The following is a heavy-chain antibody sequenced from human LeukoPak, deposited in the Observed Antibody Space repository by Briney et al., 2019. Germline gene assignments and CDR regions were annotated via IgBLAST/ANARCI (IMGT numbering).Heavy chain of an antibody. V-gene: IGHV1-2*02. CDR3: ARKRWLGELSSDY. CDR1: GYTFTGYY. CDR2: INPNSGGT. J-gene: IGHJ4*02. D-gene: IGHD3-10*01. Sequence: ASVKVSCKASGYTFTGYYVHWVRQAPGQGLEWMGWINPNSGGTNYAQKFQGRVTMTRDTSISTAYMELSRLRSDDTAVYYCARKRWLGELSSDYWGQGTLVTVSS.